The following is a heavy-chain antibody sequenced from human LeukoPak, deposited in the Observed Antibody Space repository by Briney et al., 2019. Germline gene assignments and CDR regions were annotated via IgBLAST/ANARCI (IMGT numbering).Heavy chain of an antibody. CDR2: IYSGGTI. J-gene: IGHJ6*03. CDR1: GFTVSSNY. V-gene: IGHV3-53*01. Sequence: PGGSLRLSCAASGFTVSSNYMAWVRQAPGKGLEWVSVIYSGGTIYYADSVKGRFTISRDNSKNTLYLQMNSLRAEDTAVYYCAKDLWFGEDQYYYYMDVWGKGTTVTVSS. D-gene: IGHD3-10*01. CDR3: AKDLWFGEDQYYYYMDV.